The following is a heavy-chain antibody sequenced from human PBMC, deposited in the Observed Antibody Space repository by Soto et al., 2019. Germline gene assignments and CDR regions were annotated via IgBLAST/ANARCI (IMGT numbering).Heavy chain of an antibody. CDR3: ARDPRFFIAVAGLFDY. D-gene: IGHD6-19*01. Sequence: SQTLSLTCAISGDSVSSNSAAWNWIRQSPSRGLEWLGRTYYRSKWYNDYAVSVKSRITINPDTSKNQFSLQLNSVTPEDTAVYYCARDPRFFIAVAGLFDYWVQGTLVTVSS. V-gene: IGHV6-1*01. CDR1: GDSVSSNSAA. J-gene: IGHJ4*02. CDR2: TYYRSKWYN.